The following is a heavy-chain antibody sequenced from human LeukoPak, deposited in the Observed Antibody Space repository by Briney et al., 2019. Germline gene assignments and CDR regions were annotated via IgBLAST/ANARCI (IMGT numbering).Heavy chain of an antibody. J-gene: IGHJ4*02. CDR2: INSDGSWT. CDR1: GNYW. D-gene: IGHD2/OR15-2a*01. Sequence: GGSLRLSCAASGNYWMHWVRQVPGKGLVWVSHINSDGSWTSYADSVKGRFTISKDDAKNTVYLQMNSLRAEDTAVYYCASFYETYWGRGTLITVSS. CDR3: ASFYETY. V-gene: IGHV3-74*01.